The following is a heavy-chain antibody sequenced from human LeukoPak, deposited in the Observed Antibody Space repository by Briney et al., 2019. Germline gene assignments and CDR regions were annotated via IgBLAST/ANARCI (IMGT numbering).Heavy chain of an antibody. D-gene: IGHD1-14*01. CDR2: ISSNGGST. CDR3: AKALTLSDY. J-gene: IGHJ4*02. Sequence: GGSLRLSCAASGFTFSSYAMSWVRQAPGKGLEWVSTISSNGGSTYYADSVKGRFTISRDNSKNTLFLQMNSLRAEDTAVYYCAKALTLSDYWGQGTLVTVSS. CDR1: GFTFSSYA. V-gene: IGHV3-23*01.